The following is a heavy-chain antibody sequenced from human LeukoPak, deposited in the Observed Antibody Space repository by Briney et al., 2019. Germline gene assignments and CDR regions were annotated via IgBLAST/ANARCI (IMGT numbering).Heavy chain of an antibody. V-gene: IGHV4-59*12. CDR2: ISYSGGA. CDR3: ARDDTVMALDF. CDR1: GDLIRSYR. J-gene: IGHJ4*02. Sequence: SETLSLACSVSGDLIRSYRWSGIRQPPGKRLEWIGYISYSGGANYNPSLKSRVTISVDSAKNQFSLNLTSVTAAYTALYYCARDDTVMALDFWGQGTQVTVSS. D-gene: IGHD2-8*01.